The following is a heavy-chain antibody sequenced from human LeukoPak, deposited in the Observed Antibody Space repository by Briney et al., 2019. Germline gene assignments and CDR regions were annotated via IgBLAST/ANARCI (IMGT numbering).Heavy chain of an antibody. V-gene: IGHV4-34*01. CDR2: INHSGST. CDR1: GGSFSGYY. Sequence: SETLSLTCAVYGGSFSGYYWSWIRQPPGKGLEWIGEINHSGSTNYNPSLKSRVTISVDTSKNQFSLKLSSVTAADTAVYYCARGTGILLIWFDPWGQGTLVTVSS. J-gene: IGHJ5*02. CDR3: ARGTGILLIWFDP. D-gene: IGHD5-18*01.